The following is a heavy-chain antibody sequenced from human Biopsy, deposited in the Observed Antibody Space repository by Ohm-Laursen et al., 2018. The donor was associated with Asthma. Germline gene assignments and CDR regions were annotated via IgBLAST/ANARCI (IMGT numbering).Heavy chain of an antibody. J-gene: IGHJ4*02. CDR3: ARKAGSCISRTCYSLDF. Sequence: SVKVSCKSLGGTFNTYVIGWVRQAPGQGLEWMGGINSVFGTTTYPQKFQDRVAITADDSTSTVYMELSSLRSEDTAVYYCARKAGSCISRTCYSLDFWSQGTLVTVSS. V-gene: IGHV1-69*13. D-gene: IGHD2-2*01. CDR1: GGTFNTYV. CDR2: INSVFGTT.